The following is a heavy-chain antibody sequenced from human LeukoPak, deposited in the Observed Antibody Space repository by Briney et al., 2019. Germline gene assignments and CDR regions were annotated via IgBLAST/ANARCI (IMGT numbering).Heavy chain of an antibody. D-gene: IGHD3-10*01. J-gene: IGHJ4*02. Sequence: GGSLRLSCAASGFTFSSYWMSWVRQAPGKGLEWVANIKQDGSEKYYVDSVKGRFTISRDNAKNSLYLQMNSLRAEDTAVYYCARDRFSRFGELNYWGQGTLVTVSS. CDR2: IKQDGSEK. CDR3: ARDRFSRFGELNY. CDR1: GFTFSSYW. V-gene: IGHV3-7*04.